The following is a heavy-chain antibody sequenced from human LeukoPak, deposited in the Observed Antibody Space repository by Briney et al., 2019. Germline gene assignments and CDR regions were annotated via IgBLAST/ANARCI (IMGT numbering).Heavy chain of an antibody. CDR3: ARDLGGYAGY. Sequence: SETLSLTCAVYGGSFSGYYWSWIRQPPGKGLEWIGEINHSGSTNYNPSLKSRVTISVDTSKNQFSLKLSSVTAEDTAVYYCARDLGGYAGYWGQGTLVTVSS. J-gene: IGHJ4*02. CDR1: GGSFSGYY. D-gene: IGHD5-12*01. V-gene: IGHV4-34*01. CDR2: INHSGST.